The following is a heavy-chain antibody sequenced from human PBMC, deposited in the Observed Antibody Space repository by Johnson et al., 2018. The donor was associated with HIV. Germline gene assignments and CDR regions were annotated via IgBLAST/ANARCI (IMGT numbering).Heavy chain of an antibody. D-gene: IGHD3-3*01. Sequence: VQLVESGGGLVQPGGSLRLSCAASGFTFSSYWMHWVRQAPGKGLVWVSRINSDGSSTSYADSVKGRFTISRDNAKNTLYLQMNSLRAEDTAVYYCARDRFPYYDFWSGYYRGAFDIWGQGTMVTVSS. CDR1: GFTFSSYW. CDR3: ARDRFPYYDFWSGYYRGAFDI. J-gene: IGHJ3*02. V-gene: IGHV3-74*01. CDR2: INSDGSST.